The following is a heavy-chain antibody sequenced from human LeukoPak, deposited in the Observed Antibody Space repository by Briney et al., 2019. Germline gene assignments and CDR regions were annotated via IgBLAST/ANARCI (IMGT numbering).Heavy chain of an antibody. J-gene: IGHJ4*02. CDR1: GLTFSAYG. CDR2: ISYDGRNK. Sequence: GGSLRLSCAASGLTFSAYGMHWVRQAPGKGLEWVALISYDGRNKYFADSVKGRFTISRDNSKNTVHLQMNSLRAEDTAVYYCAKDPGYVDYWGQGTLVTVSS. V-gene: IGHV3-30*18. D-gene: IGHD2-15*01. CDR3: AKDPGYVDY.